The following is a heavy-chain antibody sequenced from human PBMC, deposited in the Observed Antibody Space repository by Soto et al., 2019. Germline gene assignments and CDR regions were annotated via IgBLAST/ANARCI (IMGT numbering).Heavy chain of an antibody. V-gene: IGHV1-2*02. CDR3: ARGGGVGVAGSAAFDM. CDR2: INPATGAA. Sequence: QVQLVQSGAEVKKPGASVKVSCKPFGYSFTAYYMHWVRQAPGRGLEWMGGINPATGAAKYTQTFQGRVTMTRDTSTSTVFMELSGLTSEDTAVFYCARGGGVGVAGSAAFDMWGQGTLVTVSS. CDR1: GYSFTAYY. D-gene: IGHD3-3*01. J-gene: IGHJ3*02.